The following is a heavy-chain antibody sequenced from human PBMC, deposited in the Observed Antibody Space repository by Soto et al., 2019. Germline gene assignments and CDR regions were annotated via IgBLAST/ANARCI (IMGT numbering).Heavy chain of an antibody. CDR2: IYYSGST. J-gene: IGHJ5*02. CDR1: GGSISSYY. V-gene: IGHV4-59*01. Sequence: SDPLSLTCTASGGSISSYYWSWIRQPPGTGLEWIGYIYYSGSTNYNPSLKSRVTISVDTSKNQFSLKLSSVTAADTAVYYCARECGGDCYGWFDPWGQGTLVTVSS. D-gene: IGHD2-21*02. CDR3: ARECGGDCYGWFDP.